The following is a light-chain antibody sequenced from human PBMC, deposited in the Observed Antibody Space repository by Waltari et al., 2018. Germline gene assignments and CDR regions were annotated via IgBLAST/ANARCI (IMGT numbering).Light chain of an antibody. Sequence: DIVMTQSPDSLAVSLGERATINCKSSQNILYSHNNKNYLAWYQQRPGQPPKLLIYWASTRESGVPDRFSGSGSGTDFTLTISSLQAEDGAVYYCQQYYDTPYSFGQGTKLEIK. CDR2: WAS. CDR3: QQYYDTPYS. J-gene: IGKJ2*03. V-gene: IGKV4-1*01. CDR1: QNILYSHNNKNY.